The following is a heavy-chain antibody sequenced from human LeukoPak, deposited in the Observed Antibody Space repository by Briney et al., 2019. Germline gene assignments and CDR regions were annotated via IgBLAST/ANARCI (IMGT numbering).Heavy chain of an antibody. CDR3: ARHSSSWSPNPDY. Sequence: KASETLSLTCAVYGGSFSGYYWSWIRQPPGKGLEWIGEINHSGSTNYNPSLKSRVTISVDTSKNQFSLKLSSVTAADTAVYYCARHSSSWSPNPDYWGQGTLVTVSS. V-gene: IGHV4-34*01. CDR2: INHSGST. D-gene: IGHD6-13*01. CDR1: GGSFSGYY. J-gene: IGHJ4*02.